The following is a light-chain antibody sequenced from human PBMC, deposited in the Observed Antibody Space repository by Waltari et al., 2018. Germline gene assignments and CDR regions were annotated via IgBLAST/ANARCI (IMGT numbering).Light chain of an antibody. Sequence: QTVVTQEPSLSVSPGGTVTLTCALSSGSVSSTSYATWYRQTPGQAPRTRVNKGNSRSFGVPDLFSGSVLGNKAALTITGAQADDESDYFCSMYMGSGIWVFGGGTQLTVL. CDR2: KGN. CDR1: SGSVSSTSY. CDR3: SMYMGSGIWV. J-gene: IGLJ3*02. V-gene: IGLV8-61*01.